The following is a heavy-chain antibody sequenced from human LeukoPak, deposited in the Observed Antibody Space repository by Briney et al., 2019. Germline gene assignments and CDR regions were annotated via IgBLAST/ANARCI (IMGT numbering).Heavy chain of an antibody. D-gene: IGHD4-23*01. V-gene: IGHV1-69*05. CDR2: IIPIFGTA. CDR3: ARDYGGNSGPSHAFDI. Sequence: SVKVSCKASGGTFSSYAISWVRQAPGQGLEWIGRIIPIFGTANYAQKFQGRVTITTDESTSTAYMELSSLRSEDTAVYYCARDYGGNSGPSHAFDIWGQGTMVTVSS. J-gene: IGHJ3*02. CDR1: GGTFSSYA.